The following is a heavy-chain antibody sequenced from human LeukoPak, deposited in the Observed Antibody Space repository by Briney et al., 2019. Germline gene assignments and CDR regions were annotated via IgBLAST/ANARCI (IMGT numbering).Heavy chain of an antibody. CDR1: GGSISSGGYY. J-gene: IGHJ5*02. D-gene: IGHD3-3*01. CDR2: IYYSGST. V-gene: IGHV4-31*03. Sequence: SETLSLTCTVSGGSISSGGYYWSWIRQHPGKGLEWIGYIYYSGSTYYNPSLKSRVTISVDTSKNQFSLKLSSVTAADTAVYYCARLSGQDYDFWSGLNWFDPWGQGTLVTVSS. CDR3: ARLSGQDYDFWSGLNWFDP.